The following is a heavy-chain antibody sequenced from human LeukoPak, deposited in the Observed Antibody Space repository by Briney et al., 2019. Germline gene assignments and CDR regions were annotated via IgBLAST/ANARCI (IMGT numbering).Heavy chain of an antibody. V-gene: IGHV3-7*01. CDR1: GFTFSSYW. Sequence: PGGSLRLSCAASGFTFSSYWMRLVRQAPGKGLEWVANIKQDGSEKYYVDSVKGRFTISRDNAKNSLYLQMNSLRAEDKAVYYCARDCGSSCFYWGQGTLVTVSS. D-gene: IGHD6-13*01. J-gene: IGHJ4*02. CDR2: IKQDGSEK. CDR3: ARDCGSSCFY.